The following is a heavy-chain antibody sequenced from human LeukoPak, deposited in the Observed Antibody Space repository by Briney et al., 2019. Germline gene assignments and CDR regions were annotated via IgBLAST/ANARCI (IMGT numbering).Heavy chain of an antibody. D-gene: IGHD2-2*01. CDR3: AKEGCTSTSCYSNC. V-gene: IGHV3-23*01. CDR1: GFTFSSYS. Sequence: GGSLRLSCAASGFTFSSYSMNWVRQAPGKGLEWVSAISGSGGSTYYADSVKGRFTISRDNSKNTLYLQMNSLRAEDTAVYYCAKEGCTSTSCYSNCWGQGTLVTVSS. CDR2: ISGSGGST. J-gene: IGHJ4*02.